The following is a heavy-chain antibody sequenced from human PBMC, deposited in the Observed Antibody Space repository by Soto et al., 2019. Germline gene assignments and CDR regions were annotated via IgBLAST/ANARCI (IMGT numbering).Heavy chain of an antibody. D-gene: IGHD6-13*01. CDR1: GYTFTSYA. CDR3: ARWMDMGYSSSKGEGWFGP. V-gene: IGHV1-3*01. J-gene: IGHJ5*02. CDR2: INDGNGNT. Sequence: QVQLVQSGAEVKKPGASVKVSCKASGYTFTSYAMHWVRQAPGQRVEWMGWINDGNGNTKYSQKFQGRVTITRDTSARTAYMELSRLRSEDTAVYYCARWMDMGYSSSKGEGWFGPWGQGTLVTVSS.